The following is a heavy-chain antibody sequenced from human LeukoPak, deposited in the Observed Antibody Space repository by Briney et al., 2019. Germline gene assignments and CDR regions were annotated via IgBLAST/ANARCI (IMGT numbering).Heavy chain of an antibody. D-gene: IGHD1-26*01. Sequence: GGSLRLSCAASGFTFSSYAISWVRQAPGKGLEWVSAISGSGGSTYYADSVKGRFTFSRDNSKNTPYLQMNSLRADDTAVYYCAKKSGIVGGYHDYWGQGTLVTVSS. V-gene: IGHV3-23*01. CDR2: ISGSGGST. J-gene: IGHJ4*02. CDR3: AKKSGIVGGYHDY. CDR1: GFTFSSYA.